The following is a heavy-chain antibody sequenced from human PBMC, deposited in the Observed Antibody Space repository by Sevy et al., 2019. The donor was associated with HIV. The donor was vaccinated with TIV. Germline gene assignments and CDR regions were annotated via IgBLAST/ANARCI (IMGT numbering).Heavy chain of an antibody. CDR3: ASHDWGREDY. Sequence: SETLSLTCVVSGYSISSGYWWDWFRWPPGKGLEWIGAIHYTGTTQYTPSLNRRVTVSADTSKNQFSLRLSSMTAADTAVYYCASHDWGREDYWGQGTLVTVSS. D-gene: IGHD7-27*01. V-gene: IGHV4-38-2*01. J-gene: IGHJ4*02. CDR1: GYSISSGYW. CDR2: IHYTGTT.